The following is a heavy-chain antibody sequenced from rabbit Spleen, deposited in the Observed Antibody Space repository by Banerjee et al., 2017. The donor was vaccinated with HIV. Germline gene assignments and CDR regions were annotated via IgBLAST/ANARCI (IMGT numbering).Heavy chain of an antibody. CDR2: IDPIFGTT. J-gene: IGHJ6*01. CDR3: ARDRYGGSLSMAYTGMDL. Sequence: QSLEESGGGLVKPGGTLTLSCKASGFDFSTYSMSWVRQAPGKGLEWIGYIDPIFGTTYYASWVNGRFTISSHNAQNTLYLQLNSLTAADTATYFCARDRYGGSLSMAYTGMDLWGPGTLVTVS. V-gene: IGHV1S7*01. CDR1: GFDFSTYS. D-gene: IGHD4-2*01.